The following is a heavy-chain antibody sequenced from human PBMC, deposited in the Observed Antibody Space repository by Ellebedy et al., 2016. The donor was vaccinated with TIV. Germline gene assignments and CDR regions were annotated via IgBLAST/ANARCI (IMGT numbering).Heavy chain of an antibody. CDR2: IYYSGNT. J-gene: IGHJ4*02. D-gene: IGHD4-11*01. CDR3: ARDRFNGNDYTGIGYFEY. CDR1: GGSVSSGRYY. V-gene: IGHV4-61*01. Sequence: GSLRLXXAVSGGSVSSGRYYWSWIRQPPGKRLEWIGYIYYSGNTKYNPSLKSRVSISLDASKNQFSLSLSSVTAADAAVYYCARDRFNGNDYTGIGYFEYWGQGTLVTVSA.